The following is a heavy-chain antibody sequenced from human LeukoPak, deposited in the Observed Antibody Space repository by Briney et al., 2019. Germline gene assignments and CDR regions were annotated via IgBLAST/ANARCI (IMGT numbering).Heavy chain of an antibody. J-gene: IGHJ6*03. V-gene: IGHV1-58*02. Sequence: GTSVKVSCKASGFTFTSSAMQWVRQARGQRLEWIGWIVVGSGNTNYAQKFQERVTITRDMSTSTAYMELSSLRSEDTAVYYCAATSVYYDFWSGYSGHYYYMDVWDKGTTVTVSS. D-gene: IGHD3-3*01. CDR3: AATSVYYDFWSGYSGHYYYMDV. CDR2: IVVGSGNT. CDR1: GFTFTSSA.